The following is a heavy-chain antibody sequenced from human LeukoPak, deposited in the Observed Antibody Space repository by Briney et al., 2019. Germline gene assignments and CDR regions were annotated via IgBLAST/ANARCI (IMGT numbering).Heavy chain of an antibody. V-gene: IGHV4-61*01. Sequence: SETLSLTCTVSGGSVSSGSYYWSWIRQPPGQGLEGIGYIYYSGSTNYNPSLKSRVTISVDTSKNQFSLKLSSVTAADTAVYYCARGSFSTYYDILTGYYKTPYYFDYWGQGTLVTVSS. CDR2: IYYSGST. CDR1: GGSVSSGSYY. J-gene: IGHJ4*02. CDR3: ARGSFSTYYDILTGYYKTPYYFDY. D-gene: IGHD3-9*01.